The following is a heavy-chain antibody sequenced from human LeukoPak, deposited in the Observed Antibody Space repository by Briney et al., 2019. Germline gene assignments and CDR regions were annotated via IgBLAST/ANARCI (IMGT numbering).Heavy chain of an antibody. V-gene: IGHV5-51*01. J-gene: IGHJ3*02. D-gene: IGHD3-16*01. CDR2: IYPDDSDT. Sequence: GESLKISCKGSGYSLTNYWIAWVSQMPGKGLEWMGIIYPDDSDTRYSPSFQGQVTISADKSISTAYLQWSSLKASDTAMYYCARIWLRAFDIWGQGTMVTVSS. CDR3: ARIWLRAFDI. CDR1: GYSLTNYW.